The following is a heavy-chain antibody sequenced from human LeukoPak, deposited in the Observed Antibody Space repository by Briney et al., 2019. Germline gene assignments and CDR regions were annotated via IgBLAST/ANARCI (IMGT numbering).Heavy chain of an antibody. D-gene: IGHD6-19*01. CDR2: IKQDGSEK. Sequence: PGGSLRLSCAASGFTFSSYWMSWVRQAPGKGLEWVANIKQDGSEKYYVDSVKGRFTISRDNAKNSLCLQMNSLRAEDTAVYYCARGTRSGWFHRRWGGFDYWGQGTLVTVSS. J-gene: IGHJ4*02. CDR1: GFTFSSYW. CDR3: ARGTRSGWFHRRWGGFDY. V-gene: IGHV3-7*01.